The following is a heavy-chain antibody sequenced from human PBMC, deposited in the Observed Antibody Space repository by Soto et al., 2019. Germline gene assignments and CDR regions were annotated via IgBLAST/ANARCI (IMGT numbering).Heavy chain of an antibody. Sequence: GESLKISCRGSGYSFSNFWISWVRQMPGKGLEWMGRIDPGDSHTNYSPSFQGHVTFSADKSISTAYLQWNSLKASDTAIYYCARHDYGDSGTRYYYYFFGMDVWGQGTTVTVS. CDR1: GYSFSNFW. CDR2: IDPGDSHT. J-gene: IGHJ6*02. V-gene: IGHV5-10-1*01. CDR3: ARHDYGDSGTRYYYYFFGMDV. D-gene: IGHD4-17*01.